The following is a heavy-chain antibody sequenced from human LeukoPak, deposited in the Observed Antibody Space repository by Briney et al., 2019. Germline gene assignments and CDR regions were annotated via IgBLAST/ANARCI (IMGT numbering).Heavy chain of an antibody. CDR3: ARELDTLPDY. J-gene: IGHJ4*02. D-gene: IGHD2-15*01. CDR2: ISSSSSYI. CDR1: GFTFSSYS. V-gene: IGHV3-21*01. Sequence: GGSLRLSCAASGFTFSSYSMNWVRQAPGKGLEWVSSISSSSSYIYYADSVKGRFTISRDNSKNTLYLQMNSLRAEDTAVYYCARELDTLPDYWGQGTLVTVSS.